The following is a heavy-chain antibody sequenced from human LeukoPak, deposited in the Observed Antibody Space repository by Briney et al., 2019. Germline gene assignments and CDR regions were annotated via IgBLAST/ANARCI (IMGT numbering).Heavy chain of an antibody. CDR2: ISSSSYI. D-gene: IGHD3-9*01. CDR3: ARVDDILTGPLSFDI. Sequence: GGSLRLSCAASGFTFSSYSMNWVRQAPGKGLEWVSSISSSSYIYYADSVKGRFTISRDNAKNSLYLQMNSLRVEDTAVYYCARVDDILTGPLSFDIWGQGTMVTVSS. V-gene: IGHV3-21*01. J-gene: IGHJ3*02. CDR1: GFTFSSYS.